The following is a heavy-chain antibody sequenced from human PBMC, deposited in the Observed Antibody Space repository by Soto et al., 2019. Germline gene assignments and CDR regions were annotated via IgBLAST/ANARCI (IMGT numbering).Heavy chain of an antibody. CDR1: GFSLSTSGVG. Sequence: QITLKESGPTLVKPTQTLTLTCTISGFSLSTSGVGVGWIRQPPGKALDWLVLIYWDGDKRYSPSLKSRLTSTKDTSKSQLVLTMTNMYPVDTATYYCVRLLWFGELTWGQGTLVTVSS. J-gene: IGHJ4*02. V-gene: IGHV2-5*02. CDR3: VRLLWFGELT. D-gene: IGHD3-10*01. CDR2: IYWDGDK.